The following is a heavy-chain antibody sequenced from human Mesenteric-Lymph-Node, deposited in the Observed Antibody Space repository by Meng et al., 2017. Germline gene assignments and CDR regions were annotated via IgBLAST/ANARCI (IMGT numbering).Heavy chain of an antibody. Sequence: SETLSLTCTVSSFSLNTDYYWGWIRQPPGKGLEWIGNFHYGGSTNYNPSLQSRVTISVDTSKNQFSLKLNSVTAADTAVYYCARMIRVYYYGMDVWGQGTTVTVSS. CDR2: FHYGGST. V-gene: IGHV4-38-2*02. CDR3: ARMIRVYYYGMDV. D-gene: IGHD3-22*01. J-gene: IGHJ6*02. CDR1: SFSLNTDYY.